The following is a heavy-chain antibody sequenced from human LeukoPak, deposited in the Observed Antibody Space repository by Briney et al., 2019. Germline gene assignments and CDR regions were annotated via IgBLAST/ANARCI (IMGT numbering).Heavy chain of an antibody. CDR3: ARARTTRTSDAFDI. CDR1: GYTFTGYY. V-gene: IGHV1-2*04. D-gene: IGHD2-2*01. Sequence: ASVKVSCKASGYTFTGYYMHWVRQAPGQGLEWMGWINPNSGGTNYAQKFQGWVTMTRDTSISTAYMELSRLRSDDTAVYYCARARTTRTSDAFDIWGQGTMVTVSP. J-gene: IGHJ3*02. CDR2: INPNSGGT.